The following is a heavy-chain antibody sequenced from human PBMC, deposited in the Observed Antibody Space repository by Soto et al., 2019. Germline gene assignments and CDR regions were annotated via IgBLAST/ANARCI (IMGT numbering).Heavy chain of an antibody. CDR3: VRDTGYGTLDY. J-gene: IGHJ4*02. V-gene: IGHV4-30-2*01. CDR2: IYHTGRA. D-gene: IGHD5-18*01. CDR1: GDSISGYH. Sequence: QVQLQESGSGLVKPSQTLSLTCAVSGDSISGYHLSWIRQPPGTGLEWIGYIYHTGRAFYNSSLKSRVTMSVDNSKNQLSLNLRSVTAADTAVYYCVRDTGYGTLDYWGQGTLVTVSS.